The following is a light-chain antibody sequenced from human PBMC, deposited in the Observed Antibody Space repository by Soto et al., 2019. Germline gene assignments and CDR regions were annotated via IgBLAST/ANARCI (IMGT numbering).Light chain of an antibody. Sequence: EIVLTQSPATLSLSAGERVTLSCRSSQSVDTMVAWYQQQVGRTPRLLIYETSSRATGVPARFSGSGSRTDFTLTISRLEPEDFAIYFCQVRSDWPPFKYTFGQGTKLEVK. CDR2: ETS. V-gene: IGKV3-11*01. J-gene: IGKJ2*01. CDR3: QVRSDWPPFKYT. CDR1: QSVDTM.